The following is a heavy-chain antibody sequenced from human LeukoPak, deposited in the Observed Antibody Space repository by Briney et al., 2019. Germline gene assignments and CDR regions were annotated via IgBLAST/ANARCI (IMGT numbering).Heavy chain of an antibody. CDR3: ATRTDSGSYEDYYYYYMDV. CDR2: INPNRGGT. V-gene: IGHV1-2*02. J-gene: IGHJ6*03. Sequence: ASVKVSCKASGYTFTRYYMHWVRQAPGQGHEGVGWINPNRGGTNYSQHFQGRLTMTRDPPTSTAYLELSRLTSDDTAVYYCATRTDSGSYEDYYYYYMDVRGKGTTVTVSS. D-gene: IGHD1-26*01. CDR1: GYTFTRYY.